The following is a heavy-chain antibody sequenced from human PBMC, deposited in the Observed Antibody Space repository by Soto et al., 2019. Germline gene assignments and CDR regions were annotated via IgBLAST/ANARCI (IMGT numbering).Heavy chain of an antibody. D-gene: IGHD3-9*01. CDR2: IKSKTDGGTT. Sequence: GGSLRLSCAASGFTFSNAWMNWVRQAPGKGLEWVGRIKSKTDGGTTDYAAPVKGRFTISRDDSKNTLYLQMNSLRAEDTAVYYCAKAGGYDILTGYRNRFDPWGQGTPVTVSS. V-gene: IGHV3-15*07. CDR3: AKAGGYDILTGYRNRFDP. J-gene: IGHJ5*02. CDR1: GFTFSNAW.